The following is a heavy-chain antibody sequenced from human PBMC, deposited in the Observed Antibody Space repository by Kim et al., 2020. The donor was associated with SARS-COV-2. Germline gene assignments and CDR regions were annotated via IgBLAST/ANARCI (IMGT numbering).Heavy chain of an antibody. J-gene: IGHJ4*02. D-gene: IGHD5-12*01. V-gene: IGHV1-69*04. CDR3: ARVRGRDGYNPSVSSNRDY. CDR1: GGTFSSYA. Sequence: SVKVSCKASGGTFSSYAISWVRQAPGQGLEWMGRIIPILGIANYAQKFQGRVTITADKSTSTAYMELSSLRSEDTAVYYCARVRGRDGYNPSVSSNRDYWGQGTLVTVSS. CDR2: IIPILGIA.